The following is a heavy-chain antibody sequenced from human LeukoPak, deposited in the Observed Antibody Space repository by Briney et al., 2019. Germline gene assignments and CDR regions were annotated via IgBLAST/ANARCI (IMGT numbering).Heavy chain of an antibody. V-gene: IGHV1-18*01. CDR3: ATTVTTSGRGSYYYYMDV. CDR1: GYTFTSYA. D-gene: IGHD4-17*01. Sequence: ASVKVSCKASGYTFTSYAMHWVRQAPGQGLEWMGWISAYNGNTNYAQKLQGRVTMTTDTSTSTAYMELRSLRSDDTAVYYCATTVTTSGRGSYYYYMDVWGKGTTVTISS. J-gene: IGHJ6*03. CDR2: ISAYNGNT.